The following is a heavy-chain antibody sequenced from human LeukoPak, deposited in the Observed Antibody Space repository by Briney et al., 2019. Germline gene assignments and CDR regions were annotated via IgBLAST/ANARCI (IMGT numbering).Heavy chain of an antibody. CDR1: GFTFSSYA. Sequence: GGSLRLSCAASGFTFSSYAMSWVRQAPGKGLEWVGRIKSKIDGGTTDYAAPVKGRFTISRDDSKTTLYLQMNSLKTEDTAVYYCARYCSSTSCYRPPWGQGALVTVSS. CDR2: IKSKIDGGTT. D-gene: IGHD2-2*02. V-gene: IGHV3-15*01. CDR3: ARYCSSTSCYRPP. J-gene: IGHJ5*02.